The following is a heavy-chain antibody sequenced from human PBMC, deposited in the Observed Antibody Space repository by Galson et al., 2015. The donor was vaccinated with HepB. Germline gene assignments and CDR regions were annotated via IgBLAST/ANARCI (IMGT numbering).Heavy chain of an antibody. CDR2: IKSKTDGGTT. CDR3: TTDRTPYSGSYSWVS. V-gene: IGHV3-15*01. CDR1: GFTFSNAW. J-gene: IGHJ5*02. Sequence: SLRLSCAASGFTFSNAWMSWVRQAPGKGLEWVGRIKSKTDGGTTDYAAPVKGRFTISRDDSKNTLYLQMNSLKTEDTAVYYCTTDRTPYSGSYSWVSWGQGTLVTVSS. D-gene: IGHD1-26*01.